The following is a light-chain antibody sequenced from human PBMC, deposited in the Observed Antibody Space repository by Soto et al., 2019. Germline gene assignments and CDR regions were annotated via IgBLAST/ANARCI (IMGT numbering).Light chain of an antibody. CDR2: EVS. J-gene: IGLJ2*01. CDR3: SSFAGSPVV. Sequence: QSVLTQPPSASGSPGQSVTITCSGTSSDVGEENYVSWYQQHPGKVPKLILYEVSKRPSGVTDRFSGSMSVNTASLTVSGLQAEDEADYYCSSFAGSPVVFGGGTKLTVL. CDR1: SSDVGEENY. V-gene: IGLV2-8*01.